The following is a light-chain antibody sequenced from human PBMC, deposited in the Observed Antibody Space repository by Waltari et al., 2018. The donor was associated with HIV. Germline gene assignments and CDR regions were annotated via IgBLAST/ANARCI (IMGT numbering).Light chain of an antibody. V-gene: IGKV1-39*01. J-gene: IGKJ1*01. Sequence: DIHMTQSPSSLSPSIGDRVTITCRASQSIASYLNWYQQKPGKAPKLLIYAASSLQSGIPSRFSGSGSGTDFTLTISSLQSEDFATDSYHQTYTSPWTFGQGTKVEI. CDR2: AAS. CDR1: QSIASY. CDR3: HQTYTSPWT.